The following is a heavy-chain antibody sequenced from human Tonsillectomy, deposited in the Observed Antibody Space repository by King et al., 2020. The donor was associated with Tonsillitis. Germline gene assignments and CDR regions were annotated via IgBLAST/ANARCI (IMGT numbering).Heavy chain of an antibody. V-gene: IGHV6-1*01. D-gene: IGHD3-10*01. CDR1: GDSVSSNSAT. CDR2: TYYRSQWYN. Sequence: VQLQESGPRLVKPSQTLSLACAISGDSVSSNSATWNWIRQSPSRGLEWLVRTYYRSQWYNDHAVSVKSRITINPDTSKNQFPLQLNSVTPEDTAVYYCARSGGWGDHPIDYWRQGPLVTVSS. CDR3: ARSGGWGDHPIDY. J-gene: IGHJ4*02.